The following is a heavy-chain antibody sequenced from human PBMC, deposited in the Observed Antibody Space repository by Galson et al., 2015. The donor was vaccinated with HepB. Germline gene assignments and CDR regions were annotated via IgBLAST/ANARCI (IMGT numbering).Heavy chain of an antibody. D-gene: IGHD3-10*01. V-gene: IGHV3-23*01. J-gene: IGHJ4*02. Sequence: SLRLSCAASGFTFSSYAMSWVRQAPGKGLEWVSAISGSGGSTYYADSVKGRFTISRDNSKNTLYLQMNSLRAEDTAVYYCAKVGPLWFGELLFTFDYWGQGTLVTVSS. CDR3: AKVGPLWFGELLFTFDY. CDR2: ISGSGGST. CDR1: GFTFSSYA.